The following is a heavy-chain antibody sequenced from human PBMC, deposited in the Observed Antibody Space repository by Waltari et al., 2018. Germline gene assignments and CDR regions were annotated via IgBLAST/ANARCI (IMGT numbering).Heavy chain of an antibody. J-gene: IGHJ5*02. Sequence: QVQLVQSGAEVKRPGASVTVSCKTSGYTFTSYDINWVRQAPGQGPEWMGWVNPNSGNTGFAQKFQDRLTMTTSTSVKTAYMELSSLRSDDTAIYYCARGAAPGKGAHWFDPWGQGTLVTVSS. CDR2: VNPNSGNT. D-gene: IGHD6-13*01. CDR1: GYTFTSYD. CDR3: ARGAAPGKGAHWFDP. V-gene: IGHV1-8*01.